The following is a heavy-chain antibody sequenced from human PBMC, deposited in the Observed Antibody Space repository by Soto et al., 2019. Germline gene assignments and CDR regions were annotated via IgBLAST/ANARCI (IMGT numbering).Heavy chain of an antibody. CDR1: GGSISSRSYF. CDR2: VSYNVRT. J-gene: IGHJ4*02. V-gene: IGHV4-39*01. CDR3: ARQAVDEGYSSGWYFDS. D-gene: IGHD6-19*01. Sequence: QLQLQESGPGLVKPSETLFLTCTVSGGSISSRSYFWGWIRQPPGKGLEWIGSVSYNVRTYYNPSFKSWLTMSVDTSKNQFFLKLSSVTAADTAVYYCARQAVDEGYSSGWYFDSWGQGTLVTVSS.